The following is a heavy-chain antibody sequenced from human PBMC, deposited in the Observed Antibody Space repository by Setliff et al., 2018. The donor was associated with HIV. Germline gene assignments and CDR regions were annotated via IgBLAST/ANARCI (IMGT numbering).Heavy chain of an antibody. D-gene: IGHD3-22*01. CDR3: TRPQYFYDTGGSDY. V-gene: IGHV3-73*01. CDR1: GFTFSGSP. Sequence: PGGSLRLSCAASGFTFSGSPIHWVRQASGKGLEWLGRIKTRADNYATAYAASVKGRFTISRDDSMNTAYLQMNSLKIEDTAVYYCTRPQYFYDTGGSDYWGQGTLVTVSS. CDR2: IKTRADNYAT. J-gene: IGHJ4*02.